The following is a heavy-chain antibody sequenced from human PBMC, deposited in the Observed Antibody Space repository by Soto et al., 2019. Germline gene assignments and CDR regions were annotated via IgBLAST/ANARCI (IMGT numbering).Heavy chain of an antibody. CDR1: GDSVSGYY. D-gene: IGHD6-13*01. V-gene: IGHV4-59*08. Sequence: QVQLQESGPGLVKPSETLSLTCAVSGDSVSGYYWSWIRQPPGKGLEWIGYIYYSGSTNYNPSLKSXXTXSXDTPKNQFSLKLTSVTAADTAVYYCARRGAGKSFDYWGQGTLVTVSS. J-gene: IGHJ4*02. CDR3: ARRGAGKSFDY. CDR2: IYYSGST.